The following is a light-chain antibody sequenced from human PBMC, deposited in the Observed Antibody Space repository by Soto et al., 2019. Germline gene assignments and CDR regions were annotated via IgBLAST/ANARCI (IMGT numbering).Light chain of an antibody. Sequence: DIQMTQSPSSLSASVGDRVTITCRASQGISSYLAWYQQKPRKAPKLLIYKASSLESGVPSRFSGSGSGTEFTLTISNLQPEDFATYYCQQYDTFPYTFGQGTKVDIK. CDR1: QGISSY. CDR2: KAS. CDR3: QQYDTFPYT. J-gene: IGKJ2*01. V-gene: IGKV1-5*03.